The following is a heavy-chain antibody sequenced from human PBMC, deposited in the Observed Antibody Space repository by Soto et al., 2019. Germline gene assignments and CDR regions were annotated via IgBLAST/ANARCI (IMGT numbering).Heavy chain of an antibody. CDR2: INAGNGNT. CDR1: GYTFTSYA. V-gene: IGHV1-3*01. J-gene: IGHJ6*03. CDR3: ARAGILTVYVQRGSYYYLAV. Sequence: GASVKVSCKASGYTFTSYAMHWVRQAPGQRLERMGWINAGNGNTKYSQKFQGRVTITRGTSASTAYMELSSLRSEDTAVYYCARAGILTVYVQRGSYYYLAVCGQGTT. D-gene: IGHD3-9*01.